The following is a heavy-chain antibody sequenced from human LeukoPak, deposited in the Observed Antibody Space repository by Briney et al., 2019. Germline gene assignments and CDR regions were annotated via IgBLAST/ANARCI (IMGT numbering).Heavy chain of an antibody. D-gene: IGHD2-2*01. Sequence: GGPLRLSCTASGFAFDEHGMSWVRQVPGKGLKWVSGINWSGGSTGYADPLRGRFTISRDNAKNSLYLQMDSLRAEDTALYYCARAPITSPFYFDYWGQGTLVTVSS. CDR1: GFAFDEHG. CDR3: ARAPITSPFYFDY. J-gene: IGHJ4*02. CDR2: INWSGGST. V-gene: IGHV3-20*04.